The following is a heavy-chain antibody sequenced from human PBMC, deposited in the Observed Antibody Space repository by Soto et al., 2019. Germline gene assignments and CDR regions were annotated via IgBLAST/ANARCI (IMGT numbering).Heavy chain of an antibody. CDR1: GFTFSSYG. J-gene: IGHJ4*02. CDR3: ATGLLGFDY. CDR2: ISYDGSNK. Sequence: GGSLRLSCAASGFTFSSYGMHWVRQAPGKGLEWVAVISYDGSNKYYADSVKGRFIISRDNSKNTLYLQINSLRAEDTAVYYCATGLLGFDYWGQGTLVTVSS. D-gene: IGHD1-26*01. V-gene: IGHV3-30*03.